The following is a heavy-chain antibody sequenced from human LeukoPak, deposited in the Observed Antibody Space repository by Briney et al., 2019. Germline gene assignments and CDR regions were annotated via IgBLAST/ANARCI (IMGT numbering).Heavy chain of an antibody. D-gene: IGHD6-13*01. CDR2: LSRDGSST. J-gene: IGHJ4*02. Sequence: PGGSLRLSCAASGFTFSTFAMIWVRQPPGKELLWVSHLSRDGSSTTYADSVKGRFTISRDHAKNTLYLQMHSLRAEDTAVYYCARGETDSSWSTFDYWGQGILVTVSS. CDR3: ARGETDSSWSTFDY. CDR1: GFTFSTFA. V-gene: IGHV3-74*01.